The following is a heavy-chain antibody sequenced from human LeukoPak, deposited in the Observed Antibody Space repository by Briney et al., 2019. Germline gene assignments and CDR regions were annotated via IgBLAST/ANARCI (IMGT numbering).Heavy chain of an antibody. J-gene: IGHJ6*02. D-gene: IGHD4-4*01. CDR1: GGSISSGDSY. CDR3: ARDYSNYGRYYYYGMDV. Sequence: SQTLSLTCTVSGGSISSGDSYWSWIRQPPGKGLEWIGYIYYSGSTYYNPSLKSRVTISVDTSKNQFSLKLSSVTAADTAVYYCARDYSNYGRYYYYGMDVWGQGTTVTVSS. V-gene: IGHV4-30-4*01. CDR2: IYYSGST.